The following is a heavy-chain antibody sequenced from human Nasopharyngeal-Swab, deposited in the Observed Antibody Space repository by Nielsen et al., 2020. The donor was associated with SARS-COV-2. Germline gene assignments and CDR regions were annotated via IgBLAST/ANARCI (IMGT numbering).Heavy chain of an antibody. V-gene: IGHV4-34*01. CDR2: INHSGST. D-gene: IGHD3-22*01. J-gene: IGHJ4*02. CDR3: ARSYYYDSLVGG. Sequence: SETLSPTCAVYGGSFSAYYWSWIRQPPGKGLEWIGEINHSGSTNYNPSLKSRVTISVDTSKRQFSLNLTSVTAADTAVYYCARSYYYDSLVGGWGQGTLVTVSS. CDR1: GGSFSAYY.